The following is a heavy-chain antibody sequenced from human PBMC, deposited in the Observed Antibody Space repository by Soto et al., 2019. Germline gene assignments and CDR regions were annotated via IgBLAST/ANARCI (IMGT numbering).Heavy chain of an antibody. CDR1: GDTFTDYY. CDR2: VNPSGGHT. CDR3: ARGGHVVVVTAALDY. J-gene: IGHJ4*02. D-gene: IGHD2-21*02. Sequence: QVQLVQSGAEVKKPGASVKVSCKASGDTFTDYYIHWVRQAPGQGLEWMGTVNPSGGHTTYAQHFLGRVTMTRDTSTSSLYVELTSLTSEDPAVYYCARGGHVVVVTAALDYWGQGTLVTVSS. V-gene: IGHV1-46*01.